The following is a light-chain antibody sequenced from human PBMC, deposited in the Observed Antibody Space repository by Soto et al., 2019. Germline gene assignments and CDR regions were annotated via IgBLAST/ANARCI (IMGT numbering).Light chain of an antibody. V-gene: IGLV1-40*01. Sequence: QAVVTQPPSVSGAPGQRVTISCTGSSSNIGTPYDVHWYQQLPGTAPKLLIYGNNNRPSGVPDRFSGSKSGTSASLAITGRQAEDEADYYCQSYDSSLSGYVIFGGGTKVTVL. J-gene: IGLJ2*01. CDR3: QSYDSSLSGYVI. CDR2: GNN. CDR1: SSNIGTPYD.